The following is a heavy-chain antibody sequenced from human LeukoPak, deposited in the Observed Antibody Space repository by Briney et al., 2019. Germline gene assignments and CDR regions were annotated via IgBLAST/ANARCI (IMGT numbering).Heavy chain of an antibody. CDR3: TTDEDWNYARKDV. J-gene: IGHJ6*02. CDR2: TVSEIDGGTT. Sequence: GGSLRLSCAAPGFTFNYAWMSWVRQVPGKGLEWVGQTVSEIDGGTTDYAAPVKGRFTISRDDSKSTLYLQMNSLKIEDTAVYYCTTDEDWNYARKDVWGQGATVIVSS. V-gene: IGHV3-15*04. CDR1: GFTFNYAW. D-gene: IGHD1-7*01.